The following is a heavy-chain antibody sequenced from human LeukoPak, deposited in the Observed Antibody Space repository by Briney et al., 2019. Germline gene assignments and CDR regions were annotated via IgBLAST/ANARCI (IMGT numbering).Heavy chain of an antibody. V-gene: IGHV1-2*02. CDR2: INPNSGGT. Sequence: ASVKVSCKASGYTFTGYYMHWVRQAPGQGLEWMGWINPNSGGTNYAQKFQGRVTMTRDTSISTAYMELSRPRSDDTAVYYCARVQGPQLAFYYYYYMDVWGKGTTVTVSS. CDR3: ARVQGPQLAFYYYYYMDV. CDR1: GYTFTGYY. J-gene: IGHJ6*03. D-gene: IGHD6-13*01.